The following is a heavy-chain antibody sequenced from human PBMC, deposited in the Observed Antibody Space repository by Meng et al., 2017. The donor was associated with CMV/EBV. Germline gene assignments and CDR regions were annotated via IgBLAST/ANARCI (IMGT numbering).Heavy chain of an antibody. D-gene: IGHD5-24*01. CDR1: GYTFTDYD. V-gene: IGHV1-8*03. Sequence: ALVKVSCKASGYTFTDYDVNWVRQAAGQGLEWMGWMNPYSGNTGYAQKFQGRVTVTRNTSISTAYMELSSLRSEDTAVYYCAREVGDGGIDYWGQGTLVTVSS. CDR3: AREVGDGGIDY. J-gene: IGHJ4*02. CDR2: MNPYSGNT.